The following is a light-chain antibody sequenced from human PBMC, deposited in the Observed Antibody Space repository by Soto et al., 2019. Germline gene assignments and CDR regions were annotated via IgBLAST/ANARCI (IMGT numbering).Light chain of an antibody. V-gene: IGLV1-40*01. CDR1: SSNIGAGYD. CDR2: NNN. CDR3: KSYDVSLTASV. Sequence: QSVLTQPPSVSGAPGQRVTISCTGSSSNIGAGYDVHWYQQLPGTAPKLLIYNNNNRPSGVPGRFAGSKSGTSASLAITGLQAEDEADYYCKSYDVSLTASVFGGGTKLTVL. J-gene: IGLJ3*02.